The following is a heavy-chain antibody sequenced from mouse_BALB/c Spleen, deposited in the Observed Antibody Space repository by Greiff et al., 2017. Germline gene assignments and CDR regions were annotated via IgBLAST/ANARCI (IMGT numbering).Heavy chain of an antibody. CDR3: ATNWDEDYFDY. CDR1: GYSITSDYA. CDR2: ISYSGST. Sequence: EVKLMESGPGLVKPSQSLSLTCTVTGYSITSDYAWNWIRQFPGNKLEWMGYISYSGSTSYNPSLKSRISITRDTSKNQFFLQLNSVTTEDTATYYCATNWDEDYFDYWGQGTTLTVSS. D-gene: IGHD4-1*01. J-gene: IGHJ2*01. V-gene: IGHV3-2*02.